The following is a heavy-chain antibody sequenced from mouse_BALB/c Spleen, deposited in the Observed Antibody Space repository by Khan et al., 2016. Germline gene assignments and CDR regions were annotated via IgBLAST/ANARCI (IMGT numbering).Heavy chain of an antibody. CDR1: GFDFRRYW. CDR2: INPDSRTI. J-gene: IGHJ3*01. D-gene: IGHD1-1*01. CDR3: ARAGYYGYLAY. V-gene: IGHV4-1*02. Sequence: EVKLLESGGGLVQPGGSLKLSCAASGFDFRRYWMSWVRQAPGKGLEWIGEINPDSRTINYTPSLKDKFTISRDNAKNTLYLQMSKGRSEGTALYYCARAGYYGYLAYWGQGTLFSVSA.